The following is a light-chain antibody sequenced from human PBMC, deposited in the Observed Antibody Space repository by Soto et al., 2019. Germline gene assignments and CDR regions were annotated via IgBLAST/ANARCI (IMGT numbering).Light chain of an antibody. Sequence: QSVLTQPASVAGSPGQSITISCTGTSSDVGGYNYVSWYQPHHGKAPGLLIYEVSNRTSGISNRFSGSTSGNTASLTIAGLQAEDEAHYHCPSYTNMNTRVFGGGTKLAAL. V-gene: IGLV2-14*01. CDR1: SSDVGGYNY. CDR2: EVS. J-gene: IGLJ3*02. CDR3: PSYTNMNTRV.